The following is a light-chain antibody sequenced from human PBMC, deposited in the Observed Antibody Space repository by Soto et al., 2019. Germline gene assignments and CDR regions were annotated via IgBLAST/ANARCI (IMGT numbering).Light chain of an antibody. CDR2: GNR. V-gene: IGLV1-40*01. CDR3: QAYDYSLTASV. CDR1: TSNLGAGYD. Sequence: QSVLTQPPSVSGAPGQRVTLSCTGNTSNLGAGYDVHWYQQLPDAAPKLVIFGNRNRPSGVPERFSGSKSGTSASLAITGLQAEDEADYYCQAYDYSLTASVFGGGTQLTVL. J-gene: IGLJ3*02.